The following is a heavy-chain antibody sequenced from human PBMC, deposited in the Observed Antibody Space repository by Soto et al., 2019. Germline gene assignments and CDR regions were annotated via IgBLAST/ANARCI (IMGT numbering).Heavy chain of an antibody. CDR2: ISAYNGNT. V-gene: IGHV1-18*01. CDR1: GYTFTSYG. CDR3: ARVNYSPPYYYYYGMDV. D-gene: IGHD4-4*01. Sequence: QVQLVQSGAEVKKPGASVKVSCKASGYTFTSYGISWVRQAPGQGLERMGWISAYNGNTNYAQKLQGRVTMTTDTSTSTAYMELRSLRSADTAVYYCARVNYSPPYYYYYGMDVWGQGTTVTVSS. J-gene: IGHJ6*02.